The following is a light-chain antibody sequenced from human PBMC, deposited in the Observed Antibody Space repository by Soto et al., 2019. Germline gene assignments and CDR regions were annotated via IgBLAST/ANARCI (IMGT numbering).Light chain of an antibody. V-gene: IGKV3-20*01. J-gene: IGKJ1*01. CDR3: HPDGGLPTK. CDR1: QSVSSSY. CDR2: GAS. Sequence: EKVLTPFAATPLKKKRERATLSCRASQSVSSSYLAWYQQKPGQAPRLLIYGASSRATGIPDRFSGSGSGTDFTLTIFSLVPAEVGMYYYHPDGGLPTKFGYGT.